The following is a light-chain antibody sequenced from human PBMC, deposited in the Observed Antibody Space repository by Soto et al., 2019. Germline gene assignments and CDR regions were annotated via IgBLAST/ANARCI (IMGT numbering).Light chain of an antibody. CDR2: CAS. CDR3: QQIYSFPHT. Sequence: DTQMTQSPSSLPASVADIVTITCRASPSIINHLNWYQQKTGKVPEVLIYCASSMQDEAPSRFTGSRSRTDFPLTISSLQPEAFATYYCQQIYSFPHTFDQGTKLEV. CDR1: PSIINH. V-gene: IGKV1-39*01. J-gene: IGKJ2*01.